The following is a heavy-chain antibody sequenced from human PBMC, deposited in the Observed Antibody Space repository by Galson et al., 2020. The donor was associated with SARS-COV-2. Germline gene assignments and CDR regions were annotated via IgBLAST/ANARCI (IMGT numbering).Heavy chain of an antibody. J-gene: IGHJ4*02. D-gene: IGHD3-16*01. CDR3: ARGDMSNDYFDY. CDR1: GITFSSYW. Sequence: ALHGESLKISCAASGITFSSYWMHWVRQAPGKGLVWVSRIYSEGSSPSYADSVKGRFTIPGDDAKNTLYLHMRSLRAEDTAVYYCARGDMSNDYFDYWGQGTLVTVSS. CDR2: IYSEGSSP. V-gene: IGHV3-74*01.